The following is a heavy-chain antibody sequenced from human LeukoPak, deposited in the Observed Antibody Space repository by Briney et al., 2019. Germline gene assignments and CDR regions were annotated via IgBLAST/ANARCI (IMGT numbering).Heavy chain of an antibody. CDR1: GGSFSGYY. J-gene: IGHJ4*02. Sequence: SETLSLTCAAYGGSFSGYYWSWIRQPPGKGLEWIGEINHSGSTNYNPSLKSRVTISVDTSKNQFSLKLSSVTAADTAVYYCASVEMATIFFDYWGQGTLVTVSS. V-gene: IGHV4-34*01. CDR2: INHSGST. D-gene: IGHD5-24*01. CDR3: ASVEMATIFFDY.